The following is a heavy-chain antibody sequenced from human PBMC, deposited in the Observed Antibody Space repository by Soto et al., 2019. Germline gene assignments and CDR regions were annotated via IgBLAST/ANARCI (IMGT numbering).Heavy chain of an antibody. CDR3: ARANVLLWFGELLYSSYYYGMDV. J-gene: IGHJ6*02. D-gene: IGHD3-10*01. CDR1: GYTFTSYG. V-gene: IGHV1-18*04. Sequence: GASVKVSCKASGYTFTSYGISWVRQAPGQGLEWMGWISAYNGNTNCAQKLQGRVTMTTDTSTSTAYMELRSLRSDDTAVYYCARANVLLWFGELLYSSYYYGMDVWGQGTTVTVSS. CDR2: ISAYNGNT.